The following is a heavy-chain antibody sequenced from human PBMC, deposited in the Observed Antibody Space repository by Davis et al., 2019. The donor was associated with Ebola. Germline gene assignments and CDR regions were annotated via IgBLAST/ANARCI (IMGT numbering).Heavy chain of an antibody. Sequence: GESLKISCAASGFTFSSYGMHWVRQAPGKGLEWVAVISYDGSNKYYADSVKGRFTISRDNSKNMLYLQMNSLRAEDTAVYYSAKVNRWLQLKGPYGMDVWGKGTTVTVSS. V-gene: IGHV3-30*18. J-gene: IGHJ6*04. CDR1: GFTFSSYG. D-gene: IGHD5-24*01. CDR2: ISYDGSNK. CDR3: AKVNRWLQLKGPYGMDV.